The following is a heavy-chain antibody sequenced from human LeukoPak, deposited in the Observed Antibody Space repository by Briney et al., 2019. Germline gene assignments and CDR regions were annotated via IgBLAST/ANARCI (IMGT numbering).Heavy chain of an antibody. CDR3: ARDRLGTGVVFDN. CDR2: ISSSDSAK. V-gene: IGHV3-48*03. D-gene: IGHD6-19*01. CDR1: GFTFSSYE. J-gene: IGHJ4*02. Sequence: GGSLRLSCAASGFTFSSYEMNWVRQAPGKWLEWLSYISSSDSAKYYADSVKGRFTISRDNAKNSLYLQMNSLRAEDTAVYYCARDRLGTGVVFDNWGQGTLVTVSS.